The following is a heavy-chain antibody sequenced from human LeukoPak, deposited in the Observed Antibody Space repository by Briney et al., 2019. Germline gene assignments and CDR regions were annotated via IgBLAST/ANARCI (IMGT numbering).Heavy chain of an antibody. CDR3: ARAGGWLQSPFDY. Sequence: ASVKVSCKASGYTFTSYYMHWVRQAPGQGLEWMGWINPNSGGANYAQKFQGRVTMTRDTSISTAYMELSRLRSDDTAVYYCARAGGWLQSPFDYWGQGTLVTVSS. CDR2: INPNSGGA. CDR1: GYTFTSYY. D-gene: IGHD5-24*01. V-gene: IGHV1-2*02. J-gene: IGHJ4*02.